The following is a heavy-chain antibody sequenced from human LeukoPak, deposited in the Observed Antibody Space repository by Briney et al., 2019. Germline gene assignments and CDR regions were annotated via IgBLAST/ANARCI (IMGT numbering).Heavy chain of an antibody. Sequence: SETLSLTCTVSGGPISSYYWSWIRQPAGKGLEWIGRIYTSGSTNYNPSLKSRVTMSVDTSKNQFSLKLSSVTAADTAVYYCARGLQTEHYYDSSGYYNYFDYWGQGTLVTVSS. V-gene: IGHV4-4*07. D-gene: IGHD3-22*01. CDR2: IYTSGST. J-gene: IGHJ4*02. CDR1: GGPISSYY. CDR3: ARGLQTEHYYDSSGYYNYFDY.